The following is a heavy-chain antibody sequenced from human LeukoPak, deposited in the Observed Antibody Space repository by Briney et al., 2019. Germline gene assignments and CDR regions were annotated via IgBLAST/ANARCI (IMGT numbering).Heavy chain of an antibody. CDR1: GFTINDYG. CDR3: ARTERGIDY. CDR2: TGVTGAVT. V-gene: IGHV3-48*01. J-gene: IGHJ4*02. Sequence: GGSLRLSCAFSGFTINDYGVNWVRRAPGKGLEWLSHTGVTGAVTTYADSLKGRFTISRDNSKNTLYLQMNSLRAEDTAVYYCARTERGIDYWGQGTLVTVSS.